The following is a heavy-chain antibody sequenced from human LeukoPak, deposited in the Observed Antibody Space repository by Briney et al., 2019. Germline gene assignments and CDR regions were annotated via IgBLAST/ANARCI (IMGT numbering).Heavy chain of an antibody. Sequence: GGSLRLSCAASGFTFNSYNMNWVRQAPGKGLEWVSSISLSSSYIYYADSVKGRFTISRDNSKNTLYLQMNSLRAEDTAVYYCARDSRNYYGSGSYYYSNNWFDPWGQGTLVTVSS. D-gene: IGHD3-10*01. V-gene: IGHV3-21*01. CDR3: ARDSRNYYGSGSYYYSNNWFDP. J-gene: IGHJ5*02. CDR2: ISLSSSYI. CDR1: GFTFNSYN.